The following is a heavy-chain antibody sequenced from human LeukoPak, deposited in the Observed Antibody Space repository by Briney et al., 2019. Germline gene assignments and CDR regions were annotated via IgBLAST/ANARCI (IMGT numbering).Heavy chain of an antibody. V-gene: IGHV3-23*01. CDR1: GFTFSSYG. CDR2: ISGSGGST. J-gene: IGHJ4*02. Sequence: GGFLRLSCAASGFTFSSYGMRWVRQAPGKGLEWVSVISGSGGSTYYADSVKGRFTISRDNSKNTLYLQMNSLRAEDTAVYYCAKGLIAVAVFSDYWGQGTLVTVSS. D-gene: IGHD6-19*01. CDR3: AKGLIAVAVFSDY.